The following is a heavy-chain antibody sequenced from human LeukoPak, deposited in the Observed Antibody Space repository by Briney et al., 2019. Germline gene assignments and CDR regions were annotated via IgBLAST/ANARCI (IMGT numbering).Heavy chain of an antibody. CDR2: IYYSGST. D-gene: IGHD2-2*01. Sequence: SETLSLTCTVSGGSISSSSYYWGWIRQPPGKGLEWIGSIYYSGSTYYNPSLKSRVTISVDTSKNQFSLKLSSVTAADTAVYYCARGVVPAAKYYWYFDLWGRGTLVTVSS. CDR1: GGSISSSSYY. V-gene: IGHV4-39*01. CDR3: ARGVVPAAKYYWYFDL. J-gene: IGHJ2*01.